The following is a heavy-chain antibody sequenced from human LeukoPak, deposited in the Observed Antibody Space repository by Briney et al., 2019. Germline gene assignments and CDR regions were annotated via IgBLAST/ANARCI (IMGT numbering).Heavy chain of an antibody. D-gene: IGHD1-1*01. V-gene: IGHV4-59*01. CDR3: ARSNNWAYGMDV. CDR1: GGSISSYY. CDR2: TYYSGST. J-gene: IGHJ6*02. Sequence: KPSETLSLTCTVSGGSISSYYWNWIRQPPGKGLEWIGYTYYSGSTNYNPSLKSRVTISVDTSKNQFSLKLSSVTAADTAVYYCARSNNWAYGMDVWGQGTTVTVSS.